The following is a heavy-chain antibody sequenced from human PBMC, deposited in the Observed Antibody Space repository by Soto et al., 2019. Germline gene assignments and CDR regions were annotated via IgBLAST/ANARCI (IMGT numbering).Heavy chain of an antibody. Sequence: VQLVESGGGVVLPGRSVRLSCEVSGFTFSDFGLDWVRQAPGKGLEWVAIISHDGSKRFYADSVKGRFTISRDNSKNTLYLQMSSLRPDDTALYYCAKTATYVDGYDNTGYSSEDYWGHGTLVTVSS. D-gene: IGHD3-22*01. J-gene: IGHJ4*01. V-gene: IGHV3-30*18. CDR3: AKTATYVDGYDNTGYSSEDY. CDR1: GFTFSDFG. CDR2: ISHDGSKR.